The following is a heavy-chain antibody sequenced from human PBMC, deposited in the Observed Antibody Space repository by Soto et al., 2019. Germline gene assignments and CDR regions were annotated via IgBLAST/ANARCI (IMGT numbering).Heavy chain of an antibody. D-gene: IGHD2-15*01. CDR3: AAKGVAAKAEPNYYYGMDV. CDR1: GGTFSSYA. CDR2: IIPIFGTA. V-gene: IGHV1-69*01. J-gene: IGHJ6*02. Sequence: QVQLVQSGAEVKKPGSSVKVSCKASGGTFSSYAISWVRQAPGQGLEWMGGIIPIFGTANYAQKFQGRVTIHADESTSTAYMELSSLRSEDTAVYCCAAKGVAAKAEPNYYYGMDVWGQGTTVTVSS.